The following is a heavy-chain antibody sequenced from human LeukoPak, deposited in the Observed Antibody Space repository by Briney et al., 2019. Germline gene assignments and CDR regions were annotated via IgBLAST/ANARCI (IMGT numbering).Heavy chain of an antibody. D-gene: IGHD3-3*01. CDR2: ISSSSSYI. J-gene: IGHJ3*02. V-gene: IGHV3-21*01. CDR1: GFTFSSYS. Sequence: GGSLRLSCAASGFTFSSYSMNWVRQAPGKGLEWVSSISSSSSYIYYADSVKGRFTISRDNAKNSLYLQMNSLRAEDTAVYYCARVYYDFWSGYYIDAFDIWGQGTMVTVSS. CDR3: ARVYYDFWSGYYIDAFDI.